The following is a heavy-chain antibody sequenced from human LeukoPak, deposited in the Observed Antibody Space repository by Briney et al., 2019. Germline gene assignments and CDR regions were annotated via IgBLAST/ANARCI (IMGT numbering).Heavy chain of an antibody. CDR3: ARTYDILTGYYKGANWFDP. Sequence: ASVKVSCKASGYTFTSYGISWVRQAPGQGLEWMGWISAYNGNTNFAQKLQGRVTMTTDTSTSTAYMELRSLRSDDTAVYYCARTYDILTGYYKGANWFDPWGQGTLVTVSS. CDR1: GYTFTSYG. V-gene: IGHV1-18*01. CDR2: ISAYNGNT. J-gene: IGHJ5*02. D-gene: IGHD3-9*01.